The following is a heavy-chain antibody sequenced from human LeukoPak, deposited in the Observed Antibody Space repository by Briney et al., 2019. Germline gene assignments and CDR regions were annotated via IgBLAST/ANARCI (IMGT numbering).Heavy chain of an antibody. Sequence: SEALSLTCAVYGGSFSGYYWSWIRQPPGKGLDWIGSLYHTGSAYYNPSLKSRVTISMDVSKNHFSLKLSSVTAADTAVYYCARTYDYVWGSYRSHSFDSWGQGTLVTVSS. CDR3: ARTYDYVWGSYRSHSFDS. CDR2: LYHTGSA. CDR1: GGSFSGYY. D-gene: IGHD3-16*02. V-gene: IGHV4-34*01. J-gene: IGHJ4*02.